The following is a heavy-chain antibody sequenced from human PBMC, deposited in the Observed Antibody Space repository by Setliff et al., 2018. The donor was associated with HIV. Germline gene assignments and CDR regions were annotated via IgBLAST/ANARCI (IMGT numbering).Heavy chain of an antibody. Sequence: ASVKVSCKPSGYSFTNHYMHWVRQAPGQGLEWMGVINPTGGSTRNTQKFQGRVAMTRDTSTGTLYMELSNLRSDDSAVYYCARAGGGATDQAFDIWGQGTMVTVSS. CDR3: ARAGGGATDQAFDI. V-gene: IGHV1-46*01. J-gene: IGHJ3*02. CDR2: INPTGGST. CDR1: GYSFTNHY. D-gene: IGHD2-2*01.